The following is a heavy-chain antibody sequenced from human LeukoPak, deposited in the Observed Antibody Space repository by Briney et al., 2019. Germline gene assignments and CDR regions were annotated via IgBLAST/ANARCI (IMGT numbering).Heavy chain of an antibody. CDR1: GGSISSYY. CDR3: TRRGRNNWGEGNDY. Sequence: PSETLSLTCTVSGGSISSYYWSWIRQPPGKGLEWVGYINDSGSTNSNPSLKSRVTMSVDTSKNQFSLKLSSVTAADTAVYYCTRRGRNNWGEGNDYWGQGTLVTVSS. CDR2: INDSGST. V-gene: IGHV4-59*08. D-gene: IGHD1-1*01. J-gene: IGHJ4*02.